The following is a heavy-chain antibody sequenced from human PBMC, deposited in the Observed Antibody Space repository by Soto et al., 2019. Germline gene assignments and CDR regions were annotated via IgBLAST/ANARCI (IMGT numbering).Heavy chain of an antibody. D-gene: IGHD3-10*01. Sequence: PGGSLRLSCAASRFMFSRYARSWVRRAPGKGLEGVSGISGSGGSTWYADSVKVRYIISRDNSKNMLYLQMDSRRAEDTALYYCTRAAWLPYLSFYWGQGALVTVSS. CDR1: RFMFSRYA. V-gene: IGHV3-23*01. CDR2: ISGSGGST. J-gene: IGHJ4*02. CDR3: TRAAWLPYLSFY.